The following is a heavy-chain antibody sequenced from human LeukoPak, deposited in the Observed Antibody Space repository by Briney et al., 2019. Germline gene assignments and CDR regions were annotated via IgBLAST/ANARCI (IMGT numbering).Heavy chain of an antibody. CDR3: ARGYCSGGSCYSYYYYNYMDV. J-gene: IGHJ6*03. CDR1: GGSISGYY. Sequence: SETLSLTCTVSGGSISGYYWSWIRQPPGKGLEWIGYIYYSGSTSYNPSLKSRVTISVDTSKNQFSLKLSSVTAADTAVYYCARGYCSGGSCYSYYYYNYMDVWGKGTTVTVSS. V-gene: IGHV4-59*01. D-gene: IGHD2-15*01. CDR2: IYYSGST.